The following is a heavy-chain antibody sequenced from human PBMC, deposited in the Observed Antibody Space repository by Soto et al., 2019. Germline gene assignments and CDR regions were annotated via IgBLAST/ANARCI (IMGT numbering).Heavy chain of an antibody. V-gene: IGHV3-74*01. Sequence: GGSLRLSCAASGFTFSNHWMHWVRQVPGKGLVWVSRINGDASITHYADSVKGRFTISRDNAKNTLYLQMNSLRAEDTAVYYCVRSGSGSPHSDPWGQGTLVTVSS. CDR3: VRSGSGSPHSDP. CDR2: INGDASIT. CDR1: GFTFSNHW. J-gene: IGHJ5*02. D-gene: IGHD1-26*01.